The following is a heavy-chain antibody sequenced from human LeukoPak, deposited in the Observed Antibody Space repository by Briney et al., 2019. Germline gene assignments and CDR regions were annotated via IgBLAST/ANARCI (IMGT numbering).Heavy chain of an antibody. Sequence: SETLSLTCTVSGGSVSSGSYYGSWIRQPPGKGLECIGYIYYSGSTNYNPSLKSRVTISVDTSKNQFSLTLSSVTAADTAVYYCARSTGSQLLWFGEFDYWGQGPLVTVSS. J-gene: IGHJ4*02. CDR2: IYYSGST. D-gene: IGHD3-10*01. V-gene: IGHV4-61*01. CDR1: GGSVSSGSYY. CDR3: ARSTGSQLLWFGEFDY.